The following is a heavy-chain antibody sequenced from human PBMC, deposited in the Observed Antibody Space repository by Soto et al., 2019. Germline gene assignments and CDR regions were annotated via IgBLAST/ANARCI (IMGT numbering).Heavy chain of an antibody. Sequence: QITLKESGPTLVKPTQTLTLTCTFSGFSLTSSPVGVGWVRQPPGKALEWLAFIYWDDDKRYSPSLRSTLTVTKDTSKNPVVLTLTNMDPVDTATYYCAHRRNYDGSWNEGVFDYWGQGTLVTVSS. CDR3: AHRRNYDGSWNEGVFDY. D-gene: IGHD3-16*01. CDR1: GFSLTSSPVG. CDR2: IYWDDDK. J-gene: IGHJ4*02. V-gene: IGHV2-5*02.